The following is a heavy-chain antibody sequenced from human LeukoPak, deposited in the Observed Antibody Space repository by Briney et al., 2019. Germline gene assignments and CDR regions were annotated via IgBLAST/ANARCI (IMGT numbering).Heavy chain of an antibody. CDR3: ARDRRGRGYGYGNDAFDI. J-gene: IGHJ3*02. CDR2: TYYRSKWYN. D-gene: IGHD5-18*01. CDR1: GDSVSSNSAA. V-gene: IGHV6-1*01. Sequence: SQTLSLTCAISGDSVSSNSAAWNWIRQSPSRGLEWLGRTYYRSKWYNDYAVSVKSRITINPDTSKNQFSLQLNSVTPEDTAVYYCARDRRGRGYGYGNDAFDIWGQGTMVTVSS.